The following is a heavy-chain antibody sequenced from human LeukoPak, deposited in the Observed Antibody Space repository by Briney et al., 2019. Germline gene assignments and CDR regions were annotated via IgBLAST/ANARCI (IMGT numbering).Heavy chain of an antibody. Sequence: GGSLRLSCAASGFTFTSYALGWFGQPPGKGRKWAQAISGSGGSTYYADSVKGRFTISRDNSKSTLFLQMNSLRAEDTAVYYCAKDPRVGSRVATPCHWGQGTLVTVSS. D-gene: IGHD5-24*01. CDR3: AKDPRVGSRVATPCH. J-gene: IGHJ4*02. CDR2: ISGSGGST. CDR1: GFTFTSYA. V-gene: IGHV3-23*01.